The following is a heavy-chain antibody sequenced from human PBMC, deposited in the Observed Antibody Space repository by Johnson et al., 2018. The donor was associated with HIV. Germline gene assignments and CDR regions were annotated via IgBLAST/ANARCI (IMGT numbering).Heavy chain of an antibody. CDR1: GFTFNSYG. J-gene: IGHJ3*02. CDR2: TRNKANSYTT. V-gene: IGHV3-72*01. D-gene: IGHD3-9*01. CDR3: ARGGYYDILTGYYALAAFDI. Sequence: VHLVESGGGVVQPGRSLRLSCAASGFTFNSYGMHWVRQAPGKGLEWVGRTRNKANSYTTEYAASVKGRFTISRDDSKNSLYLQMNSLKTEDTAVYYCARGGYYDILTGYYALAAFDIWGQGTMVTVSS.